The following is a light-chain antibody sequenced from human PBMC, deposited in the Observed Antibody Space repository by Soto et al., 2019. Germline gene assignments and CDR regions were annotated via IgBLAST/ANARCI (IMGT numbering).Light chain of an antibody. Sequence: EIVMTQSPASLSVSPGDKASLSCRASQTVIKNLAWYQQKPGQAPRLLIYGASTRATGVPARFSGSGSGTGFTLTISSLQSEDSAVYYCQQYAKWPPQTFGQGTKVDIK. J-gene: IGKJ1*01. V-gene: IGKV3-15*01. CDR3: QQYAKWPPQT. CDR1: QTVIKN. CDR2: GAS.